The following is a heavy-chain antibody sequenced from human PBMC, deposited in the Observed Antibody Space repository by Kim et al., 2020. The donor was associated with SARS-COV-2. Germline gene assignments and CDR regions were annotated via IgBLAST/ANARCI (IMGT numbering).Heavy chain of an antibody. V-gene: IGHV4-34*01. CDR1: GGSFTGHY. J-gene: IGHJ6*02. Sequence: SETLSLTCAVYGGSFTGHYWSWIRQPPGKGLECIGQVHQSGSTNYNPSLKSRVTISIDTSKNQFSLKLSSVTAADTGFYYCARGRAGIVPAPMLGIGPHYDYFIIDVWGHGTTVTVSS. D-gene: IGHD2-2*01. CDR2: VHQSGST. CDR3: ARGRAGIVPAPMLGIGPHYDYFIIDV.